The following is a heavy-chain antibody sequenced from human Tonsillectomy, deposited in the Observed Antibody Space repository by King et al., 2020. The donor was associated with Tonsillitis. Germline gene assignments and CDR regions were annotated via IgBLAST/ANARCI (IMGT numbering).Heavy chain of an antibody. CDR2: IYWDDDN. V-gene: IGHV2-5*02. CDR3: AHRRAGLLFGEYPFDY. J-gene: IGHJ4*02. Sequence: TLKESGPTLVKPTQTLTLTCTFSGFSLSTSGVGVGWIRQPPGKALEWLGIIYWDDDNRYSPSLKSRLTISKDTSKNQVVLTMTNMDPVDTATYYCAHRRAGLLFGEYPFDYWGQGTLVTVSS. CDR1: GFSLSTSGVG. D-gene: IGHD3-10*02.